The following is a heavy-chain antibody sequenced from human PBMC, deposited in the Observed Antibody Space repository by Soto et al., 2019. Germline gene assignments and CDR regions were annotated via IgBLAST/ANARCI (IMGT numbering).Heavy chain of an antibody. D-gene: IGHD3-10*01. Sequence: EVQLVESGGILVQPGGSLRLSCAASGFTVSSNYMSWVRQAPGKGLEWVSVIYTGGSTYYADSVRGRFTISRDNSKNTVYLYMNSLRDEDTAVYYFARDVPIIDFWGQGTLVTVSS. CDR2: IYTGGST. J-gene: IGHJ4*02. CDR3: ARDVPIIDF. V-gene: IGHV3-66*01. CDR1: GFTVSSNY.